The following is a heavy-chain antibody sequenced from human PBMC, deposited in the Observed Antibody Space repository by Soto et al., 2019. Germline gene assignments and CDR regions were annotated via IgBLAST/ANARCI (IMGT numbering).Heavy chain of an antibody. D-gene: IGHD3-9*01. CDR3: ARRLRYFDWPDKQRNWFDP. CDR2: INHSGST. J-gene: IGHJ5*02. CDR1: GGSFSGYY. V-gene: IGHV4-34*01. Sequence: SETLSLTCAVYGGSFSGYYWSWIRQPPGKGLEWIGEINHSGSTNYNPSLKSRVTVSVDTSKNQFSLKLSSVTAADTAVYYCARRLRYFDWPDKQRNWFDPWGQGTLVTVSS.